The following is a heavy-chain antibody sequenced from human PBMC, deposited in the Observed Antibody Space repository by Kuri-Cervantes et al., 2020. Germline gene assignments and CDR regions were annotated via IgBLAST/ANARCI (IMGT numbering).Heavy chain of an antibody. CDR2: IYYSGST. D-gene: IGHD1-1*01. CDR1: GGSISSSSYY. CDR3: ARTQPNRQLFDY. Sequence: GSLRLSCTVSGGSISSSSYYWGWIRQPPGKGLEWIGSIYYSGSTYYNPSLKSRVTISADTSKNQFSLKLNSVTAADTAVYYCARTQPNRQLFDYWGQGTLVTVSS. J-gene: IGHJ4*02. V-gene: IGHV4-39*07.